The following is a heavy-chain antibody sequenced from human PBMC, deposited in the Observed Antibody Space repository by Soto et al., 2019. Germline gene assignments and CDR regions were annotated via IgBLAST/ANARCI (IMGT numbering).Heavy chain of an antibody. CDR2: INHSGST. D-gene: IGHD3-10*01. V-gene: IGHV4-34*01. CDR1: GGPFSGYY. CDR3: ARRPMVRGGNAPRYYGMDV. J-gene: IGHJ6*02. Sequence: AETLSLTCAVYGGPFSGYYWSWIRQPPGKGLEWIGEINHSGSTNYNPSLKSRVTISVDTAKNQFSLKLSSVTAADTAVYYCARRPMVRGGNAPRYYGMDVWGQGTTVT.